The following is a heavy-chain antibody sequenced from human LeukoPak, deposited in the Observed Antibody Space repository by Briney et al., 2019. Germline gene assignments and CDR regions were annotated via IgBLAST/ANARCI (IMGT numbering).Heavy chain of an antibody. CDR1: GFTVSSNY. CDR2: IYSGGST. D-gene: IGHD2-15*01. CDR3: AREHRYCSGGSCYN. V-gene: IGHV3-66*01. J-gene: IGHJ4*02. Sequence: GGSLRLSCAASGFTVSSNYMSWVRQAPGKGLEWVSVIYSGGSTYYADSVKGRFTISRDNSKNTLYLQMNSLRAEDTAVYYCAREHRYCSGGSCYNWGQGTLVTVSS.